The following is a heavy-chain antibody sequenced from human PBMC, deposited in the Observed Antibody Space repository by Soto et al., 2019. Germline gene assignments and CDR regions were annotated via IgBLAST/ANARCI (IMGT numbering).Heavy chain of an antibody. CDR2: IIPIFGTS. CDR1: GGPFSSYA. Sequence: SVKVSFKASGGPFSSYAISWVRQAPGQGLEWMGGIIPIFGTSNYAQKFQGRVTITADKSTSTAYMELSSLRSEDTAVYYCARDPVSGGGYYYYGMDVWGQGTTVTVSS. V-gene: IGHV1-69*06. J-gene: IGHJ6*02. CDR3: ARDPVSGGGYYYYGMDV. D-gene: IGHD3-16*01.